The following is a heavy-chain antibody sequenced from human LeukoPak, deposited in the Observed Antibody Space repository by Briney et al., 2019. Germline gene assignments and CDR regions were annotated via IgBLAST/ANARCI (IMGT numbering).Heavy chain of an antibody. CDR3: AKQLGYCSDGSCYFPY. Sequence: GGSLRLSCAASGFFFDDYGMHWVRQVPGKGLEWVSGISNNGGYTYYADSVQGRFTISRDNSKSTLCLQMNSLRAEDTAVYYCAKQLGYCSDGSCYFPYWGQGTLVTVSS. CDR2: ISNNGGYT. CDR1: GFFFDDYG. D-gene: IGHD2-15*01. V-gene: IGHV3-23*01. J-gene: IGHJ4*02.